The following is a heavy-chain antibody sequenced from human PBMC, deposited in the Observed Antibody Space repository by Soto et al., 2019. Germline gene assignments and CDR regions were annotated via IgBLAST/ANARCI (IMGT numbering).Heavy chain of an antibody. J-gene: IGHJ4*02. V-gene: IGHV1-69*14. CDR3: VRVVAIPGYPDN. CDR2: IVPTVDTS. Sequence: QVQLLQSGAEVRQPASSVKVSCKTSGATFSSYAITWVRQAPGQGLEWMGGIVPTVDTSTYAQKFQGRVTITAEKFTNTVYMELSSLRSDDTAVYYCVRVVAIPGYPDNWGQGTLVTVSS. D-gene: IGHD5-12*01. CDR1: GATFSSYA.